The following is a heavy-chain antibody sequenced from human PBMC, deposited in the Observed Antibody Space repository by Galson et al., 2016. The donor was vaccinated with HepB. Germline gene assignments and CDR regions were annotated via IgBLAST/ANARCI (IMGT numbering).Heavy chain of an antibody. J-gene: IGHJ2*01. V-gene: IGHV5-51*01. Sequence: SPSFQGQVTMSADESISTAYLQLSSLKASDTAMYYCARRMAPSDYPHYWYFDLWGRGTLVTVSS. D-gene: IGHD4-17*01. CDR3: ARRMAPSDYPHYWYFDL.